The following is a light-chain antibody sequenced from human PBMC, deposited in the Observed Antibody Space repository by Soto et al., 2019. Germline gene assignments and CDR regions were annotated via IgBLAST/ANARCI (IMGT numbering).Light chain of an antibody. J-gene: IGKJ1*01. CDR2: WAS. CDR1: QSVLYSSNNKNF. Sequence: DIVMTQSPDSLAVSLGERATINCKSSQSVLYSSNNKNFLAWYQQKPGQPPKLLIYWASTRESGVPDRFSGSGPGRDFTLTVSSVQAEDVAVYYCQQYDSAPWTFGQGTKVEIK. V-gene: IGKV4-1*01. CDR3: QQYDSAPWT.